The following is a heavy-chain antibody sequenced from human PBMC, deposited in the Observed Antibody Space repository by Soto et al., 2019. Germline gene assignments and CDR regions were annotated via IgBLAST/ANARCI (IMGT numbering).Heavy chain of an antibody. CDR3: ARTISAPRLHYYYYYGMDV. D-gene: IGHD3-3*01. V-gene: IGHV1-3*01. Sequence: ASVKVSCKASGYTFTSYAMHWVRQAPGQRLEWMGWINAGNGNTKYSQKFQGRVTITRDTSASTAYMELSSLRSEDTAVYYCARTISAPRLHYYYYYGMDVWGQGTTVTVS. CDR1: GYTFTSYA. CDR2: INAGNGNT. J-gene: IGHJ6*02.